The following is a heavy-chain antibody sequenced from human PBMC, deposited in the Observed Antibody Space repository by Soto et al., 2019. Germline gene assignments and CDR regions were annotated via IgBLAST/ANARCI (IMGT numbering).Heavy chain of an antibody. CDR3: AKVFFSCRRQHTRSTSGLGIPAEPPSRSRHS. J-gene: IGHJ5*01. CDR2: MSGSGANT. V-gene: IGHV3-23*01. D-gene: IGHD2-21*01. Sequence: EKWLEWVSSMSGSGANTFYADPVKGHFTISRDNSKNTLYLLMNSLRPEDTAIYYCAKVFFSCRRQHTRSTSGLGIPAEPPSRSRHS.